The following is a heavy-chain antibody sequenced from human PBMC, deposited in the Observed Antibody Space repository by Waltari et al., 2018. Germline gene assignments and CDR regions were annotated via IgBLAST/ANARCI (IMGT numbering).Heavy chain of an antibody. CDR3: AKVWKNYRTDY. Sequence: QLQLQESGPGLVKPSETLSLTCTVSSGAISSSGYYWGWIRQPPGKGLEWMGSIDYSGNTDYNPSLKNRVTRSVDTSKNQFSLKVTSVTAADTAVYYCAKVWKNYRTDYWGQGTLVTVSS. D-gene: IGHD1-7*01. J-gene: IGHJ4*02. CDR1: SGAISSSGYY. V-gene: IGHV4-39*07. CDR2: IDYSGNT.